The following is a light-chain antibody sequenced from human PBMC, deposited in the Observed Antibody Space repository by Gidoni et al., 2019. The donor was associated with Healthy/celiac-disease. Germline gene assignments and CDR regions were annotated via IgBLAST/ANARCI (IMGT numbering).Light chain of an antibody. CDR3: HQYNNWPPST. CDR1: QSVSSN. Sequence: ETVMTQSPATPSVSPGERATLSCRASQSVSSNLSWYQQKPDQAPRLPIYGASTRATDIPARFSGSGSGSEFTLTLSSLRSEDFAVYYYHQYNNWPPSTFGGGTKVEIK. V-gene: IGKV3-15*01. CDR2: GAS. J-gene: IGKJ4*01.